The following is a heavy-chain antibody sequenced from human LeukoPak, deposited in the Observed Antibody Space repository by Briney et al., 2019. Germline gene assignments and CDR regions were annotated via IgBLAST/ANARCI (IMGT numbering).Heavy chain of an antibody. CDR3: ARVTRKYTKNDAFDI. D-gene: IGHD1-14*01. J-gene: IGHJ3*02. CDR1: GGSISSGSYY. V-gene: IGHV4-61*02. Sequence: SQTLSLTCTVSGGSISSGSYYWSWIQQPAGKGLEWIGRIYTSGSTNYNPSLKSRVTISVDTSKNQFSLKLSSVTAADTAVYYCARVTRKYTKNDAFDIWGQGTMVTVSS. CDR2: IYTSGST.